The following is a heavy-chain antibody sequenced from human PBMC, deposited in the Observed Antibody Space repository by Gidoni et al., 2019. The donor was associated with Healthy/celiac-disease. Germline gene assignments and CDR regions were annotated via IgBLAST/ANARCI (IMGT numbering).Heavy chain of an antibody. V-gene: IGHV3-15*01. Sequence: EVQLVESGGGLVKPGGSLRLSCAASGFTFSNAWMSWVRQAPGKGLEWVGRIKSKTDGGTTDDAAPVKGRFTISRDDSKNTLYLQMNSLKTEDTAVYYCTTGYETGVDGFDIWGQGTMVTVSS. D-gene: IGHD7-27*01. CDR3: TTGYETGVDGFDI. J-gene: IGHJ3*02. CDR1: GFTFSNAW. CDR2: IKSKTDGGTT.